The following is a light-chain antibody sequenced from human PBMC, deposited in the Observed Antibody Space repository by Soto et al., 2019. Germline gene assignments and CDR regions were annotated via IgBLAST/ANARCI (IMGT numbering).Light chain of an antibody. CDR1: QSVSTY. V-gene: IGKV3-11*01. J-gene: IGKJ4*01. CDR3: QQRGSWPPLT. Sequence: EIVLTQSPATLSLSPGERATLSCRARQSVSTYVAWYQQKPGQAPRLLMYDASNRATGIPARFSGSGSRTDFTLTISILEPEDSAVYYCQQRGSWPPLTFGGGTKVEIK. CDR2: DAS.